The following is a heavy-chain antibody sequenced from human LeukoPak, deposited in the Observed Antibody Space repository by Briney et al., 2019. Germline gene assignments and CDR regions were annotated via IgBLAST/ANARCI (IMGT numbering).Heavy chain of an antibody. CDR1: GYTFTGYY. CDR3: ARHGYYDILTGPRGFDY. V-gene: IGHV1-2*02. CDR2: INPNSGGT. Sequence: ASVKVSCKASGYTFTGYYMHWARQAPGQGLEWMGWINPNSGGTNYAQKFQGRVTMTRDTSISTAYMELSRLRSDDTAVYYCARHGYYDILTGPRGFDYWGQGTLVTVSS. D-gene: IGHD3-9*01. J-gene: IGHJ4*02.